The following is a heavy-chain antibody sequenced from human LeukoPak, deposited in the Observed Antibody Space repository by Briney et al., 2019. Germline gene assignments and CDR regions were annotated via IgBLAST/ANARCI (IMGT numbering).Heavy chain of an antibody. CDR3: ARKLGYYDSSGYSFDI. Sequence: PSETLPLTCTVSGDSISSGSFYWSWIRQPAGKGLEWIGRIYTSGSTNYNPSLQSRVTISVDTSKNQFSLKLSSVTAADTAVYYCARKLGYYDSSGYSFDIWGQGTMVTVSS. CDR1: GDSISSGSFY. V-gene: IGHV4-61*02. J-gene: IGHJ3*02. D-gene: IGHD3-22*01. CDR2: IYTSGST.